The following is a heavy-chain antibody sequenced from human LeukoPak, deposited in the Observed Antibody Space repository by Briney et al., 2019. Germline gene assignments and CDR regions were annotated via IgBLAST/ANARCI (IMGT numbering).Heavy chain of an antibody. Sequence: GGSLRLSCAASGFTFSAYAMSWVRQAPGKGLEWVSAISGSGGSTYYADSVKGRFTISRDNSKNTLYLQMNSLRAEDTAVYYCARDICSGGSCYYDYWGQGTLVTVSS. CDR3: ARDICSGGSCYYDY. CDR2: ISGSGGST. CDR1: GFTFSAYA. J-gene: IGHJ4*02. D-gene: IGHD2-15*01. V-gene: IGHV3-23*01.